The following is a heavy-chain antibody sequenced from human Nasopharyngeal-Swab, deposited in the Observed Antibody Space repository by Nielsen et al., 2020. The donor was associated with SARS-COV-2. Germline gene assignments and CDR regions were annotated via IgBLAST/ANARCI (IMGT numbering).Heavy chain of an antibody. V-gene: IGHV4-61*07. J-gene: IGHJ4*02. CDR2: IYYSGST. D-gene: IGHD3-22*01. Sequence: RQAPGKGLEWIGYIYYSGSTNYNPSLKSRVTISVDTSKNQFSLKLSSVTAADTAVYYCAGLRNYDSSGYSTYYFDYWGQGTLVTVSS. CDR3: AGLRNYDSSGYSTYYFDY.